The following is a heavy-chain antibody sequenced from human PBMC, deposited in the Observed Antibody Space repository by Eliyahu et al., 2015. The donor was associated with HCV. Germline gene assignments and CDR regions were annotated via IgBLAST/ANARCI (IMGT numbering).Heavy chain of an antibody. CDR2: IYTSGTT. V-gene: IGHV4-61*02. Sequence: QVQLQESGPGLVKPSQTLSLTXTVSGGSVSSGSHYWTWIRQPAGKGLEWIGRIYTSGTTNYNPSLKSRVTISLDTSKNQFSLKLNSVTAADTAVYYCARDVTGLDYWGQGILVTVSS. J-gene: IGHJ4*02. D-gene: IGHD2-21*02. CDR1: GGSVSSGSHY. CDR3: ARDVTGLDY.